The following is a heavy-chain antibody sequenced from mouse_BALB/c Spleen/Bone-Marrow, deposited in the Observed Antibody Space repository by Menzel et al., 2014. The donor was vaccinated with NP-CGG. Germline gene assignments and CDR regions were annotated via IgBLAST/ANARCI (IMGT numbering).Heavy chain of an antibody. CDR2: INSNGGST. CDR3: ARDSNDY. V-gene: IGHV5-6-3*01. CDR1: GFTFSSYG. J-gene: IGHJ2*01. Sequence: EVNVVESGGGLVQPGGSLELSCAASGFTFSSYGMSWVRQTPDKRLELVATINSNGGSTYYPDSVKGRFTISRDNAKNTLYLQMSSLKSEDTAMYYCARDSNDYWGQGTPLTVSS.